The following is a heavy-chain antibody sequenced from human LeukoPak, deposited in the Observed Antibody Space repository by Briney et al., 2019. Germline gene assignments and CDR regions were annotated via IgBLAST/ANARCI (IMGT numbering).Heavy chain of an antibody. J-gene: IGHJ3*02. CDR3: ARGDFGPDAFDI. CDR1: GFTVSSNY. Sequence: GGSLRRYCAASGFTVSSNYMSWVRQAPGKGLEWVSVIYSGGSTYYADSVKGRFTISRDNSKNTLYLQMNSLRAEDTAVYYCARGDFGPDAFDIWGQGTMVTVSS. V-gene: IGHV3-53*01. D-gene: IGHD3-16*01. CDR2: IYSGGST.